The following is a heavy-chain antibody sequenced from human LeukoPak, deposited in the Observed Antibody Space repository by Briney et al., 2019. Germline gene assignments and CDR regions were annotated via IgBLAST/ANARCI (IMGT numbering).Heavy chain of an antibody. CDR3: AAVAGTNFHYRMEF. D-gene: IGHD6-13*01. CDR2: ISSSGRTI. J-gene: IGHJ6*01. V-gene: IGHV3-48*03. Sequence: PGGSLRLYYAASGFSLSSGKRYWGRQAPGKGLEWVSYISSSGRTIYYADSVKGRCTISRDNAKNSLYLQMNSLRAEDTAAYYYAAVAGTNFHYRMEFGDQRTTVTVSS. CDR1: GFSLSSGK.